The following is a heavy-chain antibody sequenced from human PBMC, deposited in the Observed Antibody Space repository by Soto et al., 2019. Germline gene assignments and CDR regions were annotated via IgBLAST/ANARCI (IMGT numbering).Heavy chain of an antibody. CDR3: ARGRGFYRSGWSYYYSCYMAV. CDR1: GGSFSGYY. V-gene: IGHV4-34*01. J-gene: IGHJ6*03. Sequence: QVQLQQWGAGLLKPSETLSLTCAVYGGSFSGYYWSWIRQPPGKGLVWIGEINHSGSTNYNPSLKSRVTISVDTSKNQFSLKLSSVTAADTGVYYCARGRGFYRSGWSYYYSCYMAVWGKGTKVTVSS. CDR2: INHSGST. D-gene: IGHD6-19*01.